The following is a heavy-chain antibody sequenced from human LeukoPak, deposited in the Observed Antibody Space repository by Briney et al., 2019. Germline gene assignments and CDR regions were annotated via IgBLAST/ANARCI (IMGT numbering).Heavy chain of an antibody. J-gene: IGHJ4*02. V-gene: IGHV4-59*01. CDR3: ARRALGAFGY. D-gene: IGHD3-16*01. Sequence: PETLSLTCTVSGGSISSYYWSWIRQPPGKGLEWIGYIYYSGSTNYNPSLKSRVTISVDTSKNQFSLKLSSVTAADTAVYYCARRALGAFGYWGQGTLVTVSS. CDR2: IYYSGST. CDR1: GGSISSYY.